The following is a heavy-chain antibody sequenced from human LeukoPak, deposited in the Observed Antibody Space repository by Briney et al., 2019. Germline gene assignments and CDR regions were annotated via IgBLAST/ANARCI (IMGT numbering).Heavy chain of an antibody. CDR1: GGSISSSSYY. CDR2: IYYSGST. J-gene: IGHJ5*02. Sequence: SETLSLTCSVFGGSISSSSYYWGWIRQPPGKGLEWIGSIYYSGSTYYNPSLKGRVTISIDTSKNQFSLKLSSVTAADTAVYYCARHVDGRSWFDPWGQGTLVTVSS. V-gene: IGHV4-39*01. D-gene: IGHD5-12*01. CDR3: ARHVDGRSWFDP.